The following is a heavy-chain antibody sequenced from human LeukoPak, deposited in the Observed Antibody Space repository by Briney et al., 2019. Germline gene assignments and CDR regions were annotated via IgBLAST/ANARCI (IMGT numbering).Heavy chain of an antibody. CDR1: GFTFSSYA. CDR3: ARDPNGYYFDY. CDR2: ISYDGSNK. J-gene: IGHJ4*02. V-gene: IGHV3-30-3*01. Sequence: RGSLRLSCAASGFTFSSYAMHWVRQAPGKGLEWVAVISYDGSNKYYADSVKGRFTISRDNSKNTLYLQMNSLRAEDTAVYYCARDPNGYYFDYWGQGTLVTVSS. D-gene: IGHD4/OR15-4a*01.